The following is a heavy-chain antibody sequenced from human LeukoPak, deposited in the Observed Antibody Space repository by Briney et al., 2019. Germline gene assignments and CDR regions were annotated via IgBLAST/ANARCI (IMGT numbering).Heavy chain of an antibody. Sequence: GASVKVSCKASGYTFTSYDINWVRQATGQGLEWMGWMNPNSGNTGYAQKFQGRVTMTRNTSISTAYMELSSLRSEDTAVYYCARSPHYDFWSGYPHWFDYWGQGTLVTVSS. V-gene: IGHV1-8*01. CDR1: GYTFTSYD. J-gene: IGHJ4*02. CDR3: ARSPHYDFWSGYPHWFDY. CDR2: MNPNSGNT. D-gene: IGHD3-3*01.